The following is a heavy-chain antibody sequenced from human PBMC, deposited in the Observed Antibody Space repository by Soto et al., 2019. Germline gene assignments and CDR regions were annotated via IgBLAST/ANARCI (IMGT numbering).Heavy chain of an antibody. Sequence: PSETLSLTCTVSGGSISSSTYYWGWIRQPPGKGLEWIGTIYYSRSTYFNPSLKSRVTISVDTSKNQFSLKLSSVTAADTAVYYCASSNIAATGFYYYGMDVWGRGTTVTSP. V-gene: IGHV4-39*07. CDR1: GGSISSSTYY. D-gene: IGHD6-13*01. CDR3: ASSNIAATGFYYYGMDV. CDR2: IYYSRST. J-gene: IGHJ6*02.